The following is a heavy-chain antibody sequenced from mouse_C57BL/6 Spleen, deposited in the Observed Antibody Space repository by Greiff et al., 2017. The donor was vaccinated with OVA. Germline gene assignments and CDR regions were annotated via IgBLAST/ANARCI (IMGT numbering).Heavy chain of an antibody. V-gene: IGHV5-4*03. Sequence: DVKLVESGGGLVKPGGSLKLSCAASGFTFSSYAMSWVRQTPKKRLEGVATISDGGSYTYYPENVKGRFTISRDNAKNNLYLQMSHLKSEDTAMYYCARRGEAFDYWGQGTTLTVSS. CDR1: GFTFSSYA. CDR3: ARRGEAFDY. CDR2: ISDGGSYT. J-gene: IGHJ2*01.